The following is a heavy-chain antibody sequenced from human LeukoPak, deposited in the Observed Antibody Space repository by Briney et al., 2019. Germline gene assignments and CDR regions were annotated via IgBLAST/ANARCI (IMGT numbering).Heavy chain of an antibody. CDR3: ARGRGYSYGPIDY. D-gene: IGHD5-18*01. V-gene: IGHV1-2*02. CDR1: GYTFTGYY. CDR2: INPNSGGT. J-gene: IGHJ4*02. Sequence: GASVKVSCKASGYTFTGYYMHWVRQAPGQGLEWMGWINPNSGGTNYAQKFQGRVTMTRDTSISTAYMELSRLRSDDTAVCYCARGRGYSYGPIDYWGQGTLVTASS.